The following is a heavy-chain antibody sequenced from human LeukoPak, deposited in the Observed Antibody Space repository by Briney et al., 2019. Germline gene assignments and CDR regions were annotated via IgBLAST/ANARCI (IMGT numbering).Heavy chain of an antibody. CDR1: GGTFSSYA. Sequence: SVKVSCKASGGTFSSYAISWVRQAPGQGLEWMGGIIPTFGTANYAQKFQGRVTITADESTSTAYMELSSLRSEDTAVYYCARSSRPFDPYYYYGMDVWGQGTTVTVSS. CDR3: ARSSRPFDPYYYYGMDV. D-gene: IGHD3-9*01. CDR2: IIPTFGTA. V-gene: IGHV1-69*01. J-gene: IGHJ6*02.